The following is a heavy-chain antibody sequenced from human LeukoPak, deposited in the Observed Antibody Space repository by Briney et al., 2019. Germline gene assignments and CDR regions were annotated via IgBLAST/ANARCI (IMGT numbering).Heavy chain of an antibody. V-gene: IGHV3-23*01. CDR2: ISGSGGST. CDR1: GFTFSSYA. Sequence: GGSLRLFCAASGFTFSSYAMSWVRQAPGKGLEWVSAISGSGGSTYYADSVKGRFTISRDNSKNTLYLQMNSLRAEDTAVYYCARAEVSCSGSTCFSYWGQGTLVTVSS. D-gene: IGHD2-15*01. J-gene: IGHJ4*02. CDR3: ARAEVSCSGSTCFSY.